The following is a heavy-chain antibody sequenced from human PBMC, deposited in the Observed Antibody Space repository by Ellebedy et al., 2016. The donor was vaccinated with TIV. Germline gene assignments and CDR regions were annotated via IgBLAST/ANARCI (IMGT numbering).Heavy chain of an antibody. V-gene: IGHV3-21*01. Sequence: GESLKISCAASGFTFSSYEMNWVRQAPGKGLEWVSSISSSSSYIYYADSVKGRFTISRDNAKNSLYLQMNSLRAEDTAVYYCARDLEAGGRVDDSPFDYWGQGTLVTVSS. J-gene: IGHJ4*02. CDR3: ARDLEAGGRVDDSPFDY. CDR2: ISSSSSYI. CDR1: GFTFSSYE. D-gene: IGHD3-3*01.